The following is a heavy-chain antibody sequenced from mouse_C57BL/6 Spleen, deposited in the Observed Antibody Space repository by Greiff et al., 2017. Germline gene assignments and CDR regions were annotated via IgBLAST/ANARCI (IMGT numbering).Heavy chain of an antibody. D-gene: IGHD1-1*01. CDR2: INPSSGYT. V-gene: IGHV1-7*01. J-gene: IGHJ4*01. CDR1: GYTFTSYW. Sequence: QVQLQQSGAELAKPGASVKLSCKASGYTFTSYWMHWVKQRPGQGLEWIRYINPSSGYTKYNQKFKDKATLTADKSSSTAYMQLSSLTHEDSAVYYCARYYYGSSYYYAMDYWGQGTSVTVSS. CDR3: ARYYYGSSYYYAMDY.